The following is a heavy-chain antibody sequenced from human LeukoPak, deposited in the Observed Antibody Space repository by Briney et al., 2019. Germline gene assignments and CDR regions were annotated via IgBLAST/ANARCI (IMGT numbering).Heavy chain of an antibody. V-gene: IGHV3-7*01. CDR2: IKQDGGEK. Sequence: GGSLRLSCAASGFTFSNYWMSWVRQAPGKGLEWVANIKQDGGEKYYVDSVKGRFTISRDNAKNSLSLQMSSLRAEDTAVYYCARDRNTDFWSGYYTNYFDYWGQGTLVIVSS. D-gene: IGHD3-3*01. J-gene: IGHJ4*02. CDR3: ARDRNTDFWSGYYTNYFDY. CDR1: GFTFSNYW.